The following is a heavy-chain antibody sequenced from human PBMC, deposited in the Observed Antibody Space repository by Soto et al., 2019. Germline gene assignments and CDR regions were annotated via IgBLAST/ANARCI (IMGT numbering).Heavy chain of an antibody. J-gene: IGHJ5*01. D-gene: IGHD6-13*01. CDR2: IFSNDEK. V-gene: IGHV2-26*04. Sequence: QVTAKESGPVLVKPTETLTLTCTVSGFSLSNAGLGVSWIRQPPGKALELLAHIFSNDEKSYSTPLKSRLTISKDPSKSQVALIMTNVDPVDTATYYCASTYSTSWYWFDSWGQGTLVTVSS. CDR3: ASTYSTSWYWFDS. CDR1: GFSLSNAGLG.